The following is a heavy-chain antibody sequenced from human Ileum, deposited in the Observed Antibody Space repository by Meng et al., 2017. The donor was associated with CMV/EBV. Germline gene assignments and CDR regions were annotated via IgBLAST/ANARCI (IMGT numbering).Heavy chain of an antibody. J-gene: IGHJ5*02. CDR3: AISPNQDPGP. CDR1: GAAINSYIW. D-gene: IGHD1-14*01. CDR2: IYQTGNT. Sequence: QGQLRESGPGLVKPSGTLSLTCTVSGAAINSYIWWSWVRQPPGKGLEWIGEIYQTGNTNYNPSLKSRVTISMDKSTNQFSLNLSSVTAADTAFYYCAISPNQDPGPWGQGTLVTVSS. V-gene: IGHV4-4*02.